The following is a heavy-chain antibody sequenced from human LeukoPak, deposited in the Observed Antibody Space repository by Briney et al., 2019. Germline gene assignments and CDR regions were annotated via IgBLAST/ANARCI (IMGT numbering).Heavy chain of an antibody. CDR1: GFTLSDHY. V-gene: IGHV3-72*01. CDR3: GLGLSGLESSTVIVS. D-gene: IGHD3-3*01. J-gene: IGHJ5*01. Sequence: GGSLRLSCAASGFTLSDHYMDWVRRAPGKGLEWVGRSRDKAASYTTEYAASVKGRFIISRDDAKNALFLQMNSLNTEDTAVYYCGLGLSGLESSTVIVSWGQGTLVTVSS. CDR2: SRDKAASYTT.